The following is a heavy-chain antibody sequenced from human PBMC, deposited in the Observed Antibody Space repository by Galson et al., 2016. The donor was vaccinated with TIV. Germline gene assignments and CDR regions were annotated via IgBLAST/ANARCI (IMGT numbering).Heavy chain of an antibody. Sequence: SLRLSCAASGFTFQNYAMHWVRQVPGKGLEWVSVISWNSGTTVYADSAKGRFIISRDNAKNSLYLQMDSLRAEDTALYYCAKGQLRAARRFYYMDVWGKGTTVTVSS. D-gene: IGHD2-2*01. CDR3: AKGQLRAARRFYYMDV. J-gene: IGHJ6*03. V-gene: IGHV3-9*01. CDR2: ISWNSGTT. CDR1: GFTFQNYA.